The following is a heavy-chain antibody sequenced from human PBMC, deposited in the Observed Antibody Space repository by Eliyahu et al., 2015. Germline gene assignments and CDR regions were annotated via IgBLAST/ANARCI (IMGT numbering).Heavy chain of an antibody. CDR1: GFTFSSYG. CDR2: ISYDGSNK. J-gene: IGHJ4*02. V-gene: IGHV3-30*18. D-gene: IGHD1-26*01. CDR3: AKVLVRGTYYPAAVDF. Sequence: QVQLVESGGGVVQPGRSLRLSCAASGFTFSSYGMHWVRQAPGKGLEWVAVISYDGSNKYYADSVKGRITISRDNSKNTLYLQMNSLRAEDTAVYYCAKVLVRGTYYPAAVDFWGQGTLVTVSS.